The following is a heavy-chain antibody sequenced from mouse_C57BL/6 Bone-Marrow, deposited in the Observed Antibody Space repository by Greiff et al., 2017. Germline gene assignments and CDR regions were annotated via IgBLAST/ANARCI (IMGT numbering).Heavy chain of an antibody. V-gene: IGHV1-81*01. J-gene: IGHJ3*01. D-gene: IGHD2-12*01. CDR3: AGRNDYCIYLAWFAK. CDR1: GYTFTSYG. Sequence: QVQLQQSGAELARPGASVKLSCKASGYTFTSYGISWVKQRPGQGLEWIGEIYPRSGNTYYNEKFKGKATLTADKSSSTAYMELRSLTSEDSAVYYCAGRNDYCIYLAWFAKWGRGTLVTVSA. CDR2: IYPRSGNT.